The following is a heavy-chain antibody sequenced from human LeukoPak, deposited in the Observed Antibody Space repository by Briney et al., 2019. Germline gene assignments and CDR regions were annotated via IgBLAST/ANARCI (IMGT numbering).Heavy chain of an antibody. J-gene: IGHJ6*03. CDR1: GYTFTSYG. Sequence: ASVKVSCKASGYTFTSYGISWVRQAPRQGLEWMGWISAYNGNTNYAQKLQGRVTMTTDTSTSTAYMELRSLRSDDTAVYYCARVQGGTYYDILRVMKGNYYYYMDVWGKGTTVTVSS. D-gene: IGHD3-9*01. V-gene: IGHV1-18*01. CDR3: ARVQGGTYYDILRVMKGNYYYYMDV. CDR2: ISAYNGNT.